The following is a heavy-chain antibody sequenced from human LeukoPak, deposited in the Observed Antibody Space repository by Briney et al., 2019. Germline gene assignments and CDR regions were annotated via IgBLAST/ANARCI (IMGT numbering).Heavy chain of an antibody. Sequence: GGSLRLSCAASGFTFSSYAMHWVRQAPGKGLEWVAVISYDGSNKYYADSAKGRFTISRDNSKNTLYLQMNSLRAEDTAVYYCARDHNSGPDYYYYYMDVWGKGTTVTVSS. CDR1: GFTFSSYA. CDR2: ISYDGSNK. J-gene: IGHJ6*03. CDR3: ARDHNSGPDYYYYYMDV. D-gene: IGHD1-1*01. V-gene: IGHV3-30-3*01.